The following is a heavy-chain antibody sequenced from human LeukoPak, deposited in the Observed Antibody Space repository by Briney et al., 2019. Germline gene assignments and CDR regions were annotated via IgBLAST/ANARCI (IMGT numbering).Heavy chain of an antibody. CDR2: IYYSGST. CDR1: GGSISSYY. CDR3: ARDRIAAAYFPSYYYYGMDV. Sequence: PSETLSLTCTVSGGSISSYYWSWIRQPPGKGLEWIGYIYYSGSTNYNPSLKSRVTISVDTSKNQFSLKLSSVTAADTAVYYCARDRIAAAYFPSYYYYGMDVWGQGTTVTVSS. D-gene: IGHD6-13*01. J-gene: IGHJ6*02. V-gene: IGHV4-59*01.